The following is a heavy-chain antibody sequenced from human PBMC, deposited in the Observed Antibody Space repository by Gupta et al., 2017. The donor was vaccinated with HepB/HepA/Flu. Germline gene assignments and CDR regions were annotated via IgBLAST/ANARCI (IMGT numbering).Heavy chain of an antibody. CDR3: AHKTKSYDYGGWGWDY. V-gene: IGHV2-5*01. CDR2: IYWNDDA. J-gene: IGHJ4*02. CDR1: GFSISSTSIAVG. D-gene: IGHD4/OR15-4a*01. Sequence: QITLKESGPTLVKPTQTLMLTCTFPGFSISSTSIAVGVGWIRQPPGKALEWLALIYWNDDARYNPSLRSRVTITKDPPKNQVVLTLTNMDPADTATYYCAHKTKSYDYGGWGWDYWGQGILVTVSS.